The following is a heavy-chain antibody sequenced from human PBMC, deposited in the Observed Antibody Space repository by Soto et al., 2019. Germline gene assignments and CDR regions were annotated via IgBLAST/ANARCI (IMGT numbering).Heavy chain of an antibody. CDR1: ELNFSGSA. CDR3: ARGQQAAIGDYYYHGLDV. V-gene: IGHV3-73*01. D-gene: IGHD3-10*01. CDR2: IRSRANNYAT. J-gene: IGHJ6*02. Sequence: GGSLRLSCAASELNFSGSAIHWVRQAPGKGLEWVGRIRSRANNYATSSGESVRGRFTFFRDDLKNTAYLQMNTLKTEDTAIYYCARGQQAAIGDYYYHGLDVWGQGTSVTVSS.